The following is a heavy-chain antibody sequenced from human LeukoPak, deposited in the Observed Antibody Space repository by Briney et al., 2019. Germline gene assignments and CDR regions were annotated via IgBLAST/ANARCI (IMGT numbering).Heavy chain of an antibody. Sequence: SETLSLTCTVSGGSISSGGYYWSWIRQHPGKGLEWIGYIYYGGSTYYNPSLKSRVTISVDTSKNQFSLKLSSVTAADTAVYYCARVQRFLEWSDAFDIWGQGTMVTVSS. CDR3: ARVQRFLEWSDAFDI. V-gene: IGHV4-31*03. D-gene: IGHD3-3*01. J-gene: IGHJ3*02. CDR1: GGSISSGGYY. CDR2: IYYGGST.